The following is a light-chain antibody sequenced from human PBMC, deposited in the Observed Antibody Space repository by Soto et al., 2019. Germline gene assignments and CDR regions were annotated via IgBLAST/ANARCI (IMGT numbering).Light chain of an antibody. V-gene: IGLV2-14*03. CDR1: SSDIGAFKY. CDR2: DVS. Sequence: QFVLTQPASVSGSPGQSITISCTGTSSDIGAFKYVSWYQQHPGKAPKLMIYDVSNRPSGVSNRFSGSKSGNTASLTISGLQTEDEADYYCSSYSTSTPLGVFGTGTKVTVL. J-gene: IGLJ1*01. CDR3: SSYSTSTPLGV.